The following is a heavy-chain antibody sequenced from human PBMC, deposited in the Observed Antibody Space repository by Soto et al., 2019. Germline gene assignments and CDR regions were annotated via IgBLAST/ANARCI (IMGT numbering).Heavy chain of an antibody. Sequence: QVQLQESGPGLVKPSETLSLTCTVSGGSITSSYWSWIRQPPGKGLEWIGYIYYSGSPNYNPSLKSRVTISVDTSKNQFSLNLSSVTAADTAVYFCARGLREFDWWGQGTLVTVSS. V-gene: IGHV4-59*01. CDR1: GGSITSSY. CDR3: ARGLREFDW. D-gene: IGHD3-16*01. CDR2: IYYSGSP. J-gene: IGHJ4*02.